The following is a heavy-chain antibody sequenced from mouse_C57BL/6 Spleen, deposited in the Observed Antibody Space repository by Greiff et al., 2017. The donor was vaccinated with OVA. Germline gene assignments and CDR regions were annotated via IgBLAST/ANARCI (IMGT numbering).Heavy chain of an antibody. J-gene: IGHJ4*01. CDR2: IYPGDGDT. V-gene: IGHV1-82*01. CDR1: GYAFSSSW. D-gene: IGHD1-1*01. CDR3: ARRLITTVVGPYYYAMDY. Sequence: VQLQQSGPELVKPGASVKISCKASGYAFSSSWMNWVKQRPGKGLEWIGRIYPGDGDTNYNGKFKGKATLTADKSSSTAYMQLSSLTSEDSAVYFCARRLITTVVGPYYYAMDYWGQGTSVTVSS.